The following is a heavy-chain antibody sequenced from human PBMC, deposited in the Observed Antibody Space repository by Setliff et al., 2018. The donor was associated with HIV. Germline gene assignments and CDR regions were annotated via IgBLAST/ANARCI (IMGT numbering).Heavy chain of an antibody. Sequence: PSETLSLTCTVSGGSISSGTYFWSWIRQPAGKGLEWIGHIHTSGNANYNPSLNSRVTISVDTSKNHFSLKLSAVTAADTAVYYCARGGGYDRSGYYPFDYWGQGTPVTVSS. CDR3: ARGGGYDRSGYYPFDY. CDR2: IHTSGNA. V-gene: IGHV4-61*09. J-gene: IGHJ4*02. D-gene: IGHD3-22*01. CDR1: GGSISSGTYF.